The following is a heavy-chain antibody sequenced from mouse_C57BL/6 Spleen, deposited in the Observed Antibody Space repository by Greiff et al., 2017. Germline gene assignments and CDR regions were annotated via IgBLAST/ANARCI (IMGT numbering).Heavy chain of an antibody. CDR2: IYPGDGDT. D-gene: IGHD1-1*01. J-gene: IGHJ2*01. CDR3: ARPTVGFDY. Sequence: QVQLKESGPELVKPGASVKISCKASGYAFSSSWMNWVKQRPGKGLEWIGRIYPGDGDTNYNEKFKSKATLTVDTSSSTAYMQLSSLTSEDSAVYYCARPTVGFDYWGQGTTLTVSS. CDR1: GYAFSSSW. V-gene: IGHV1-82*01.